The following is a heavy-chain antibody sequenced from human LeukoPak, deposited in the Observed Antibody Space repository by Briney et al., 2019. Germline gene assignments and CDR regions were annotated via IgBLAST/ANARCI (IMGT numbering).Heavy chain of an antibody. Sequence: PSETLSLTCDVYGGSFTGYYWSWMRQPPGKELEWMGEINHSGSTNYNPSLKSRVTVSVDKYKNQFSLKLNSVTAADTAVYYCAKKDYYYMDVWGKGTTVTVSS. CDR3: AKKDYYYMDV. J-gene: IGHJ6*03. V-gene: IGHV4-34*01. CDR2: INHSGST. CDR1: GGSFTGYY.